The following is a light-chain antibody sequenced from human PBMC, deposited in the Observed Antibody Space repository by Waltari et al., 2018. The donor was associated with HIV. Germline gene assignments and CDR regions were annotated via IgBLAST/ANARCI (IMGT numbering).Light chain of an antibody. CDR1: QSGSSY. CDR2: GAS. J-gene: IGKJ4*01. Sequence: VLTLSPATLALSAVERATHSGRASQSGSSYIAWYQQKPGHAPKRLIQGASNTATGLPARFSGSESGTDVTLPTSSLGPEDLAVYCCQGLRNWPPGATFGAGTKVEFK. V-gene: IGKV3-11*01. CDR3: QGLRNWPPGAT.